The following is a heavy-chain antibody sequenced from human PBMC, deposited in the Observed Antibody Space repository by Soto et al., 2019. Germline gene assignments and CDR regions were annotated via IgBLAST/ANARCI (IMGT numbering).Heavy chain of an antibody. CDR3: ARVGVSGTFDY. J-gene: IGHJ4*02. CDR1: GYTFTDYY. V-gene: IGHV1-2*02. CDR2: ISPNRGGT. D-gene: IGHD1-1*01. Sequence: ASVKVSCKXSGYTFTDYYIHWVRQAPGQGLEWMGWISPNRGGTNYAQKFQGRVTMTRDTSISTAYMDLSRLRSDDTAVYSCARVGVSGTFDYWGQGTLVTVSS.